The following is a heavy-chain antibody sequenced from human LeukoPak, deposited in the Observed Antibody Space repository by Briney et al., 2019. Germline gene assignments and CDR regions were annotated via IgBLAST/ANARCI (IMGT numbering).Heavy chain of an antibody. CDR1: GYTFTGYY. V-gene: IGHV1-2*02. D-gene: IGHD5-18*01. CDR2: INPNSGGT. Sequence: ASVKVSCKASGYTFTGYYMHWVRQAPGQGLEWMGWINPNSGGTNYAQKFQGRVTMTRDTSTSTVYMELSSLRSEDTAVYYCARDQSLYSYGFGYWGQGTLVTVSS. J-gene: IGHJ4*02. CDR3: ARDQSLYSYGFGY.